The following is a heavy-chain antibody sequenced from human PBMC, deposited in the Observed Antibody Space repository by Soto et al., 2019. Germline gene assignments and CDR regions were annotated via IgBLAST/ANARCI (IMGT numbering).Heavy chain of an antibody. CDR3: ARRIAAAGGYYYYAFDV. CDR2: IDPIDSKT. Sequence: PRESLKISCKGSGYNFDTYWINWVRQTPGKGLEWMGRIDPIDSKTKYSPSLEGHITISVDKTISTTYLQWSSLKASDTAIYYCARRIAAAGGYYYYAFDVWGQGTAVTVSS. CDR1: GYNFDTYW. D-gene: IGHD6-13*01. V-gene: IGHV5-10-1*01. J-gene: IGHJ6*02.